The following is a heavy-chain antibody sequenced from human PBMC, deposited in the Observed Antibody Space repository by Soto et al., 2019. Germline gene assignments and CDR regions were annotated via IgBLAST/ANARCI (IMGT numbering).Heavy chain of an antibody. V-gene: IGHV3-30*18. CDR1: GFTFGDFG. CDR3: AKSGHESSRSPDD. Sequence: QVQLVESGGGGVQPGRSLRLSCLASGFTFGDFGMHWVRQAPGKGLEWVAALSYAESNTYYAVSVKGRFTISRDISKNNLYLQINSQRPDDTAVYFCAKSGHESSRSPDDWGHGTLVTVSS. D-gene: IGHD6-6*01. CDR2: LSYAESNT. J-gene: IGHJ4*01.